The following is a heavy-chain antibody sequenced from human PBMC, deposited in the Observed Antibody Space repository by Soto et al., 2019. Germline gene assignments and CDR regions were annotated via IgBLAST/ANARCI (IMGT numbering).Heavy chain of an antibody. V-gene: IGHV3-30-3*01. D-gene: IGHD2-15*01. CDR1: GFTFSSYA. Sequence: QVQLVESGGGVVQPGRSLRLSCAASGFTFSSYAMHWVRQAPGKGLEWVAVISYDGSNKYYADSVKGRFTISRDNSKNPLYLQMNSLRAEDTAVYYCARGSNIVVVVAAFDYWGQGTLVTVSS. CDR3: ARGSNIVVVVAAFDY. CDR2: ISYDGSNK. J-gene: IGHJ4*02.